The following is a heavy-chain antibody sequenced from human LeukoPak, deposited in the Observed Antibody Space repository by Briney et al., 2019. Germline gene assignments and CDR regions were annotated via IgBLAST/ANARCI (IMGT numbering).Heavy chain of an antibody. CDR2: ISGSGGNT. J-gene: IGHJ4*02. V-gene: IGHV3-23*01. Sequence: GGSLRLSCAASGFTFSSYAMRWLRQAPGKGLEWVSSISGSGGNTYYADSVKGRFTISRDNSKNTMYLQMNSLRAEDSSVYYCATYSRSWYCFDYWGQGTLVTVSS. D-gene: IGHD6-13*01. CDR1: GFTFSSYA. CDR3: ATYSRSWYCFDY.